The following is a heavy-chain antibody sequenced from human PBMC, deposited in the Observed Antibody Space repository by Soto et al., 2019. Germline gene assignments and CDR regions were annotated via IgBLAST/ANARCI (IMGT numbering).Heavy chain of an antibody. D-gene: IGHD3-10*01. CDR2: ISGSGGST. J-gene: IGHJ4*02. CDR1: GFTFTNYP. CDR3: AKRPLKFEGSYFDY. Sequence: ELQVLDSGGGLVQPGGSLRLSCAASGFTFTNYPMAWVRQAPAKGLEWVSTISGSGGSTFYADSVKGRFTISRDNSKNTVYLQMNSLRVEDTAVYYCAKRPLKFEGSYFDYWGQGTLVTVSS. V-gene: IGHV3-23*01.